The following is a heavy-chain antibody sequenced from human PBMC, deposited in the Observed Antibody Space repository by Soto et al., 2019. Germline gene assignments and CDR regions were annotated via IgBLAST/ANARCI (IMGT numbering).Heavy chain of an antibody. CDR2: MNPNSGNT. CDR1: KYTFTSYD. V-gene: IGHV1-8*01. Sequence: QVQLVQSGAEAKKPGASVKVSCKASKYTFTSYDIHWVRQATGQGHEWMGWMNPNSGNTGYAQKFQGRVTMTRNTSINTDYMELSSLRSEDTAVYYCARIDRSSSAGHYGMDVWGQGTTVTVSS. J-gene: IGHJ6*02. D-gene: IGHD6-6*01. CDR3: ARIDRSSSAGHYGMDV.